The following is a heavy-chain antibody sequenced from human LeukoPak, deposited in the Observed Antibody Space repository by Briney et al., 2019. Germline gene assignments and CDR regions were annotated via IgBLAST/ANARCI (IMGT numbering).Heavy chain of an antibody. J-gene: IGHJ6*03. CDR3: ARVSTLLYYYYYMDV. CDR2: INHSGST. V-gene: IGHV4-39*07. D-gene: IGHD1-1*01. Sequence: PSETLSLTCTVSGGSISITRYYWGWIRQPPGKGLEWIGEINHSGSTNYNPSLKSRVTISVDTSKNQFSLKLSSVTAADTAVYYCARVSTLLYYYYYMDVWGKGTTVTVSS. CDR1: GGSISITRYY.